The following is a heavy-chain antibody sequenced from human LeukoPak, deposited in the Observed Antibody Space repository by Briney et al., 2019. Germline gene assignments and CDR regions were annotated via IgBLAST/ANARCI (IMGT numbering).Heavy chain of an antibody. Sequence: GGSLRLSCAASGFTFSSYEMNWVRQPPGKGLEWVSYISDSGSPIYYADSVKGRFTVSRDNAKNSLYLQMNSLRAEDTALYYCARQTLGATGYSAFDFWGQGTLVTVSS. J-gene: IGHJ3*01. D-gene: IGHD3-9*01. V-gene: IGHV3-48*03. CDR1: GFTFSSYE. CDR2: ISDSGSPI. CDR3: ARQTLGATGYSAFDF.